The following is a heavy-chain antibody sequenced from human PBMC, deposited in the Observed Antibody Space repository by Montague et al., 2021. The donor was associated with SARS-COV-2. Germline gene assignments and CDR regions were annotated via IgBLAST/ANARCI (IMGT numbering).Heavy chain of an antibody. Sequence: SETLSLTCAVYGGSFRGYYWSCICQPAGKALEWIGEINPSGSTNYNPSLKSRVTISVDTSKNQFSLKLSSVTAADTAVYYCARVRYCGSGTSLGIDVWGQGTPGTVSS. V-gene: IGHV4-34*01. D-gene: IGHD3-10*01. CDR3: ARVRYCGSGTSLGIDV. CDR1: GGSFRGYY. J-gene: IGHJ6*02. CDR2: INPSGST.